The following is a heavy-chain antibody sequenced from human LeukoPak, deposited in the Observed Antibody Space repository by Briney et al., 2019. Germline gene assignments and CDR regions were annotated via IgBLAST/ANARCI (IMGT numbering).Heavy chain of an antibody. J-gene: IGHJ6*03. D-gene: IGHD6-13*01. V-gene: IGHV6-1*01. CDR2: TYYGSKWYN. Sequence: SQTLSLTCAISGDSVSSNSAAWNWIRQSPSRGLEWLGRTYYGSKWYNDYAVSVKSRITINPDTSKNQFSLQLNSVTPEDTAVYYCARGGAAAGTRDYYYYMDVWGKGTTVTVSS. CDR3: ARGGAAAGTRDYYYYMDV. CDR1: GDSVSSNSAA.